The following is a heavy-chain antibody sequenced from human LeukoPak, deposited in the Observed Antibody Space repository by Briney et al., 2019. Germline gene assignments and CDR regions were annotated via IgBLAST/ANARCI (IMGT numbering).Heavy chain of an antibody. D-gene: IGHD2-2*01. CDR1: GYSISSGYY. CDR3: ASLRLLGPAY. J-gene: IGHJ4*02. Sequence: NPSETLSLTCAVSGYSISSGYYWGWIRPPPGKGLEWIGSIYHSGSTYYNPSLKSRVTISVDTSKNQFSLKLSSVTAADTAVYCCASLRLLGPAYWGQGTLVTVSS. V-gene: IGHV4-38-2*01. CDR2: IYHSGST.